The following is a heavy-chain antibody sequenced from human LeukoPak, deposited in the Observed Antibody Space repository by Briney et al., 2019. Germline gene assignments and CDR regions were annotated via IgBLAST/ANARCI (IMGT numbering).Heavy chain of an antibody. D-gene: IGHD2-2*01. CDR2: IYYSGST. J-gene: IGHJ6*03. CDR1: GGSISSYY. CDR3: ARAAAQIHYYYYYYMDV. V-gene: IGHV4-59*12. Sequence: SETLSLTCTVSGGSISSYYWSWIRQPPGKGLEWIGYIYYSGSTNYNPSLKRRVTISVDTSKNQFSLKLSSVTAADTAVYYCARAAAQIHYYYYYYMDVWGKGTTVTVSS.